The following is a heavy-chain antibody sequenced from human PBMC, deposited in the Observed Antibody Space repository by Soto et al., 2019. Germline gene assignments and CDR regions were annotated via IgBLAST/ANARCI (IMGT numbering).Heavy chain of an antibody. J-gene: IGHJ5*02. D-gene: IGHD3-10*01. CDR3: TRVTESTLDP. V-gene: IGHV4-59*01. Sequence: PAETLCITFTVSVGSISRYYGSWIRQPPGKGLEWIGYIYDSGTTHYNPSLESRVTMSVDTSKNQFSLKLNSVTAADTAMYFCTRVTESTLDPWGQGTLVTVSS. CDR2: IYDSGTT. CDR1: VGSISRYY.